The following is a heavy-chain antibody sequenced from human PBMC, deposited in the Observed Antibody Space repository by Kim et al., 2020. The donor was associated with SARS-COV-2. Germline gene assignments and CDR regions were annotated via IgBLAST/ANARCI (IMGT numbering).Heavy chain of an antibody. CDR2: ISYSGNT. Sequence: SETLSLTCTISGDSSSSSYWNWFRQPPGKGLEWIGYISYSGNTNYRPSLKSRVAISVDTSKSQVSLKVRSVTAADTAVYYCARQRGQYLAHRDYWGQGIL. D-gene: IGHD3-10*01. CDR1: GDSSSSSY. J-gene: IGHJ4*01. V-gene: IGHV4-59*08. CDR3: ARQRGQYLAHRDY.